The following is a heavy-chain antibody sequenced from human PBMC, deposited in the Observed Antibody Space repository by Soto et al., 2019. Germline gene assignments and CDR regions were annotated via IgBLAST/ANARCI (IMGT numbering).Heavy chain of an antibody. J-gene: IGHJ4*02. CDR3: EKPPDCFCSRAKGYRYYFGY. CDR1: TITVGTYG. CDR2: ISSSGTTI. Sequence: GGSLILSCSSSTITVGTYGMNWVRPAPGKGLEWVSSISSSGTTIFYADSVKARFTISRDNSKNTLYLQMSGLRAEDTAVYYGEKPPDCFCSRAKGYRYYFGYRRQGPHVNV. D-gene: IGHD2-2*01. V-gene: IGHV3-23*01.